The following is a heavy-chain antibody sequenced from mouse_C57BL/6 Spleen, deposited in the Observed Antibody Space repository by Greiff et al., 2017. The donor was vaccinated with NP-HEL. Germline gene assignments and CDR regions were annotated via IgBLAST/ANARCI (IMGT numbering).Heavy chain of an antibody. CDR3: ARKGIYYDYDGFAY. CDR1: GYTFTSYW. J-gene: IGHJ3*01. CDR2: IYPSDSET. V-gene: IGHV1-61*01. Sequence: QQSCKASGYTFTSYWMDWVKQRPGQGLEWIGNIYPSDSETHYNQKFKDKATLTVDKSSSTAYMQLSSLTSEDSAVYYCARKGIYYDYDGFAYWGQGTLVTVSA. D-gene: IGHD2-4*01.